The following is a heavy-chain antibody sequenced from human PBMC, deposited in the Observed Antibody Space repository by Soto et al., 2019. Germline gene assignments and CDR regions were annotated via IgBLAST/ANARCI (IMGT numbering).Heavy chain of an antibody. CDR3: VKDRYVDY. V-gene: IGHV3-64D*06. CDR2: ISSNGGST. CDR1: GFSFSSYA. J-gene: IGHJ4*02. Sequence: HPGGSLRLSCSVFGFSFSSYAMHWVRQAPGKGLQYVSSISSNGGSTYYADSVKGRFTISRDNSKSTLYLQMSSLRVEDTAVYYCVKDRYVDYWGQGTLVTVSS.